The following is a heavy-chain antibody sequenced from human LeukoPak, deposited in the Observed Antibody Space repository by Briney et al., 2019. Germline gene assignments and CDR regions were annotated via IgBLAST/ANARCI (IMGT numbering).Heavy chain of an antibody. CDR3: AREGPRGNSQFDY. CDR1: GFTFSSYG. Sequence: GGSLRLSCAASGFTFSSYGMHWVRQAPGKGLEWVALIWYDGSNKYYTDSVEGRLTISRDNSKNTLYLQMNSLRAEDTAVYYCAREGPRGNSQFDYWGQGTLVTVSS. CDR2: IWYDGSNK. V-gene: IGHV3-33*01. D-gene: IGHD2/OR15-2a*01. J-gene: IGHJ4*02.